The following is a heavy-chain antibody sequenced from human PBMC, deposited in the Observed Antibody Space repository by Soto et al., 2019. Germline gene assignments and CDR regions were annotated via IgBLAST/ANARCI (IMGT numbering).Heavy chain of an antibody. D-gene: IGHD3-3*02. CDR2: ISGSGGST. J-gene: IGHJ6*02. V-gene: IGHV3-23*01. Sequence: GGSLRLSCAASGFTFSSYAMSWVRQAPGKGLEWVSAISGSGGSTYYADSVKGRFTISRDNSKNTLYLQMSSLRAEDTAVYYCAKDHHFWSDHPKNGMDVWGHGTTVTVSS. CDR1: GFTFSSYA. CDR3: AKDHHFWSDHPKNGMDV.